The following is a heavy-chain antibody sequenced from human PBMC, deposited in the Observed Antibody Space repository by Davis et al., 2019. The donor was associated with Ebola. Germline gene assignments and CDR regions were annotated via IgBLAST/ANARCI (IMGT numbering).Heavy chain of an antibody. V-gene: IGHV3-21*01. J-gene: IGHJ6*03. CDR3: ARLVDPYYYYMDV. CDR2: ISSSSSYI. Sequence: PGGSLRLSCAASGFTFSSYSMNWVRQAPGKGLEWVSSISSSSSYIYYADSVKGRFTISRDNAKNSLYLQMNSLRAEDTAVYYCARLVDPYYYYMDVWGKGTTVTVSS. D-gene: IGHD2-8*02. CDR1: GFTFSSYS.